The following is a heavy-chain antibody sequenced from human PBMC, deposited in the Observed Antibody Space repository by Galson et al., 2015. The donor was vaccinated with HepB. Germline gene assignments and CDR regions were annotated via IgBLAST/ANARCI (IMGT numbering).Heavy chain of an antibody. CDR2: IFGNDDK. CDR3: AHRNHKGWGSYQREWFDP. V-gene: IGHV2-5*01. J-gene: IGHJ5*02. D-gene: IGHD3-16*01. Sequence: PALVKPTQTLTLTCTLSGLSLSTSGVGVGWIRQPPGKALEWLALIFGNDDKRYSPSLKSRLTITKDTSKNQVVLTLTNMDPVDTATYYCAHRNHKGWGSYQREWFDPWGQGTLVTVSS. CDR1: GLSLSTSGVG.